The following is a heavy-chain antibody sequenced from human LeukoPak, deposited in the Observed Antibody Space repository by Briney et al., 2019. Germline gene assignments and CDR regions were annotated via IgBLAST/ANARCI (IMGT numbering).Heavy chain of an antibody. CDR1: GGSISSGDYY. CDR3: ARDGFNWFDP. Sequence: SETLSLTCTVSGGSISSGDYYWSWIRQPPGKGLEWIGYIYYSGSTYYNPSLKSRVTISVDTSKNQFSLKLSSMTAADTAVYYCARDGFNWFDPWGQGTLVTVSS. J-gene: IGHJ5*02. CDR2: IYYSGST. V-gene: IGHV4-30-4*01.